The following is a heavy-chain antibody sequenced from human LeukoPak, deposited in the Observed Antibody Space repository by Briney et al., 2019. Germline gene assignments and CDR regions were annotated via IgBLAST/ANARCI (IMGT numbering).Heavy chain of an antibody. CDR3: ARDGCSSTSCYTPYYYYYGMDV. CDR2: IYTSGST. J-gene: IGHJ6*02. V-gene: IGHV4-61*02. D-gene: IGHD2-2*02. CDR1: GGSISSGSYY. Sequence: SQTLSLTCTVSGGSISSGSYYWSWIRQPAGKGLEWIGRIYTSGSTNYNPSLKSRVTISVDTSKNQFSLKLSSVTAADTAVYYCARDGCSSTSCYTPYYYYYGMDVWGQGTTVTVSS.